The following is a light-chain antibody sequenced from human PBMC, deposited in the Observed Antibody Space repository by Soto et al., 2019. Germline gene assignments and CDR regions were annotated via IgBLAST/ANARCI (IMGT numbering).Light chain of an antibody. CDR1: SSNIGAGYD. J-gene: IGLJ1*01. V-gene: IGLV1-40*01. CDR3: QSYDSSLSGSYV. Sequence: QSVLTQPPSVSGAPGQRVTISCTGSSSNIGAGYDVHWYQQLPGTAPKLLIFGNRNRPSGVPDRFSGSKSGTSASLAITGLQAEEEADYYCQSYDSSLSGSYVFGTGTKLTVL. CDR2: GNR.